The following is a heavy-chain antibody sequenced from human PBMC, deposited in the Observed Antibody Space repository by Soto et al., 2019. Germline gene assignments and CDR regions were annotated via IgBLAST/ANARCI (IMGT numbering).Heavy chain of an antibody. J-gene: IGHJ4*02. V-gene: IGHV4-4*02. CDR1: GGSISSSNW. CDR2: IHHSGST. Sequence: QVQLQESGPGLVKPSGTLSLTCALSGGSISSSNWWSWVRQPPGKGLEWIGEIHHSGSTNYKSSLKSRVTISVDKSQNQFSLKLTSVTAADTAGYYCARKGYSNGWYHFDYWGQGILVTVSS. CDR3: ARKGYSNGWYHFDY. D-gene: IGHD6-19*01.